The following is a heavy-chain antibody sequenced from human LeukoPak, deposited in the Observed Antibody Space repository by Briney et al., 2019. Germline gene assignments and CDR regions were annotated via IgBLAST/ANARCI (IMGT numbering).Heavy chain of an antibody. CDR3: ASGHVWGSYRYPYFDY. J-gene: IGHJ4*02. D-gene: IGHD3-16*02. Sequence: SWIRQPPGKGLEWIGYIYHSGSTYYNPSLKSRVTISVDRSKNQFSLKLSSVTAADTAVYYCASGHVWGSYRYPYFDYWGQGTLVTVSS. V-gene: IGHV4-30-2*01. CDR2: IYHSGST.